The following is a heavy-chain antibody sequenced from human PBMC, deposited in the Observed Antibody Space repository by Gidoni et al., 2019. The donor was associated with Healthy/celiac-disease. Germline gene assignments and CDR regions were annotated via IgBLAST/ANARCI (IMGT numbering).Heavy chain of an antibody. CDR3: ARDLSSGWYGGDY. CDR2: INPNSGGT. Sequence: QVQLVQSGAEVKKPGASVKVSCKAPGYTFTGDYIHWVRQAPGQGLEWMGWINPNSGGTNYAQKFQGRVTMTRDTSISTAYMELSRLRSDDTAVYYCARDLSSGWYGGDYWGQGTLVTVSS. J-gene: IGHJ4*02. CDR1: GYTFTGDY. D-gene: IGHD6-19*01. V-gene: IGHV1-2*02.